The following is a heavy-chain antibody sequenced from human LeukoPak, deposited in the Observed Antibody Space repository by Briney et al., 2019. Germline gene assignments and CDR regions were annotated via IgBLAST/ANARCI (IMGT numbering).Heavy chain of an antibody. Sequence: PGGSLRLSCATSGFTFSSYSMNWVRQAPGKGLEWISGISGSGGTHYADSVKARFTISRDNSKNTLYLQMYSLTAEDTAIYYCAKGVVGHVVGSWGQGALVTVSS. V-gene: IGHV3-23*01. CDR1: GFTFSSYS. CDR3: AKGVVGHVVGS. CDR2: ISGSGGT. D-gene: IGHD3-16*01. J-gene: IGHJ4*02.